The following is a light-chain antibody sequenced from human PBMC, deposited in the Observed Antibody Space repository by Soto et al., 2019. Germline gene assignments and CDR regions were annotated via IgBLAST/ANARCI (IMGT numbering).Light chain of an antibody. CDR2: AAS. CDR1: QGISSY. J-gene: IGKJ3*01. Sequence: IQLTQSPSSLSASVGDRVTITCRASQGISSYLAWYQQKPGKAPKLLIYAASTLQSGVSSRFSGSGPRTDFTLTISCLQFKDFASYYGQHLNRYPRVFTFGPGTKVDIK. CDR3: QHLNRYPRVFT. V-gene: IGKV1-9*01.